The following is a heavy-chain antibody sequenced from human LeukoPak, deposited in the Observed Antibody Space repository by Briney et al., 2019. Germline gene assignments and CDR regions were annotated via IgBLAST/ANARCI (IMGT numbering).Heavy chain of an antibody. J-gene: IGHJ4*02. CDR2: ISGSGGST. CDR1: GFTFSSYA. V-gene: IGHV3-23*01. Sequence: GGSLRLSCAASGFTFSSYAMSWVRQAPGKGLEWVSAISGSGGSTYYADSVKGRFTISRDNSKNTLYLQMNSLRAEDTAVYYCARDPGGSYYLDYWGQGTLVTVSS. CDR3: ARDPGGSYYLDY. D-gene: IGHD1-26*01.